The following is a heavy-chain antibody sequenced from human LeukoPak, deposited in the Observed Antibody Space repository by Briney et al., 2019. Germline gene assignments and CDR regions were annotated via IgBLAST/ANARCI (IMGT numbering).Heavy chain of an antibody. J-gene: IGHJ4*02. V-gene: IGHV4-39*01. D-gene: IGHD1/OR15-1a*01. Sequence: SETLSLTCTVSGGSISSSSYYWGWIRQPPGKGLEWIGGIYYSGSTYYSPSLNGRVTISVDTSKNQFSLKLTSVTAADTAVYYCARLSYNWNTGYWGQGTLVTVSS. CDR3: ARLSYNWNTGY. CDR2: IYYSGST. CDR1: GGSISSSSYY.